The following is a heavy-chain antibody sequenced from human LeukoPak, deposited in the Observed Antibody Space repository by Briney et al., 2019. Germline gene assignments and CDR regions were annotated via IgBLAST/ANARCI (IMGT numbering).Heavy chain of an antibody. CDR2: IIPILGIA. J-gene: IGHJ3*02. D-gene: IGHD2-21*01. Sequence: SVKVSCKASGGTFSSYAISWVRQAPGQGLEWMGRIIPILGIANYAQKFQGRVTITADESTSTAYMELSSLRSEDTAVYYCASSIVVVIAMGAFDIWGQGTMVTVSS. V-gene: IGHV1-69*04. CDR1: GGTFSSYA. CDR3: ASSIVVVIAMGAFDI.